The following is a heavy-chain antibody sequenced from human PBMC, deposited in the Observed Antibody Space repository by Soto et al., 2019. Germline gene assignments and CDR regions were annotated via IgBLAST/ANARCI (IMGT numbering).Heavy chain of an antibody. CDR3: ARFGTYYDSSGFQY. CDR1: GFCFSSNW. J-gene: IGHJ4*02. CDR2: ISTDGRET. Sequence: GGSLSPSCAASGFCFSSNWMHWVRQAPGKGLEWVSRISTDGRETNYADSVKGRFTISRDNARNTLYLEMNRLRAEDSAVYYCARFGTYYDSSGFQYWGQGALVTVSS. D-gene: IGHD3-22*01. V-gene: IGHV3-74*01.